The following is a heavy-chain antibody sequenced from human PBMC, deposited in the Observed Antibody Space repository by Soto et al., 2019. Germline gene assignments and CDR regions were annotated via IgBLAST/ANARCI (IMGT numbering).Heavy chain of an antibody. CDR3: ARGGIGMVRTFDH. CDR2: IFSSGES. CDR1: GFTVSSTY. J-gene: IGHJ4*02. V-gene: IGHV3-53*01. D-gene: IGHD3-10*01. Sequence: GWSLRLSCAASGFTVSSTYMSWVRQAPGKGLEWVSIIFSSGESFYADSVKGRFTISRDSSDNTVYLQMNSLKAEDTAVYYCARGGIGMVRTFDHWGQGTLVTVSS.